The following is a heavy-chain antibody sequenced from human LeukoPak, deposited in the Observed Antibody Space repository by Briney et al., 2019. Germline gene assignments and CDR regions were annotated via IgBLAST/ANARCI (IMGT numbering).Heavy chain of an antibody. Sequence: SVKVSCKASGGTFSSYAMSWVRQAPGQGLEWMGGIMPIFDTANYAQKFQGRVTITADESTSTAYMELSSLRSEDTAVYYCARGYSSSWYLGFDYWGQETLVTVSS. CDR2: IMPIFDTA. D-gene: IGHD6-13*01. CDR3: ARGYSSSWYLGFDY. J-gene: IGHJ4*02. CDR1: GGTFSSYA. V-gene: IGHV1-69*13.